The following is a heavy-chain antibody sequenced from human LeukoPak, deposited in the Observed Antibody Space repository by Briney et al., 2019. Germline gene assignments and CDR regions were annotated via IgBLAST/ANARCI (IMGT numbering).Heavy chain of an antibody. J-gene: IGHJ6*02. CDR3: ARSHEPGWFRDYYYGMDV. CDR1: GFTFSSYA. CDR2: ISSNGGST. V-gene: IGHV3-64*01. Sequence: GGSLRLSCAASGFTFSSYAMHWVRQAPGKGLEYVSAISSNGGSTYYANSVKGRFTISRDNSKNTLYLQMGSLRAEDMAVYYCARSHEPGWFRDYYYGMDVWGQGTTVTVSS. D-gene: IGHD2-15*01.